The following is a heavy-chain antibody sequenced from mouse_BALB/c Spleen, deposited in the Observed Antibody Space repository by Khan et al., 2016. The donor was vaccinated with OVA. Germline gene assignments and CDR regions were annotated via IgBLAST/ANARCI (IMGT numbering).Heavy chain of an antibody. CDR1: GFSLSDYG. CDR2: IWGGGST. Sequence: VQLQESGPGLVAPSQNLSLTCTVSGFSLSDYGVSWIRQPPGKGQEWLGVIWGGGSTYYNSDLKSRLSISKDNSKSQVFLKMSSLQSDDTAMFYCAKGVWSYYYTLDYWGQGTSVTVSS. J-gene: IGHJ4*01. V-gene: IGHV2-6-5*01. CDR3: AKGVWSYYYTLDY.